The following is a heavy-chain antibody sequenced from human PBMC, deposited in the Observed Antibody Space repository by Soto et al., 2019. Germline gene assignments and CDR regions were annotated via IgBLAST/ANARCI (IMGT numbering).Heavy chain of an antibody. CDR3: ARGIGWDCSSTSCYAYYFDY. V-gene: IGHV1-18*01. CDR2: ISAYNGNT. D-gene: IGHD2-2*01. Sequence: ASVKVSCQTSGYTLTSDGSSWVRQDPGQGLEWMGWISAYNGNTNYAQKLQGRVTMTTDTSTSTAYMELRSLRSDDTAVYYCARGIGWDCSSTSCYAYYFDYWGQGTLVTVSS. J-gene: IGHJ4*02. CDR1: GYTLTSDG.